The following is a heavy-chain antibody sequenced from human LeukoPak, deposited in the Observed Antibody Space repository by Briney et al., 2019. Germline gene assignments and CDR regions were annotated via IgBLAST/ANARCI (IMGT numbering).Heavy chain of an antibody. CDR3: AKGYSSSWYDTPDY. CDR1: GFTFSSYA. Sequence: GGSLRLSCAASGFTFSSYAMSWVRQAPGKGLEWVSAISGGSTYYADSVKGRFTISRDNSKNTLYLQMNSLRAEDTAVYYCAKGYSSSWYDTPDYWGQGTLVTVSS. CDR2: ISGGST. D-gene: IGHD6-13*01. J-gene: IGHJ4*02. V-gene: IGHV3-23*01.